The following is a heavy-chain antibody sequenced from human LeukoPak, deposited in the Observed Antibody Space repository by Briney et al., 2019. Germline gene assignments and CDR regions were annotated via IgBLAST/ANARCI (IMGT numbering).Heavy chain of an antibody. V-gene: IGHV3-9*01. Sequence: PGGSLRLSCAASGFTFDDYAMHWVRQAPGKGLEWVSGISWNSGSIGYADSVKGRFTISRDNAKNSLYLQMNSLRAEDTAVYYCAKNSQHCSGGSCYFYYYYGMDVWGQGTTVTVSS. CDR3: AKNSQHCSGGSCYFYYYYGMDV. CDR2: ISWNSGSI. D-gene: IGHD2-15*01. J-gene: IGHJ6*02. CDR1: GFTFDDYA.